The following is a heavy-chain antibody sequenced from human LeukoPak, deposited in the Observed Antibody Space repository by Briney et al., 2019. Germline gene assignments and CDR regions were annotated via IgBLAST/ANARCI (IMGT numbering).Heavy chain of an antibody. J-gene: IGHJ4*02. CDR1: GGSISSSSYY. V-gene: IGHV4-39*01. Sequence: SETLSLTCTVSGGSISSSSYYWGWIRQPPGKGLEWIGSIYYSGSTYYNPSLKSRVTISVDTSKNQFSLKLSSVTAADTAVYYCARGTPIAVAGIPAGDFDYWGQGTLVTVSS. CDR2: IYYSGST. D-gene: IGHD6-19*01. CDR3: ARGTPIAVAGIPAGDFDY.